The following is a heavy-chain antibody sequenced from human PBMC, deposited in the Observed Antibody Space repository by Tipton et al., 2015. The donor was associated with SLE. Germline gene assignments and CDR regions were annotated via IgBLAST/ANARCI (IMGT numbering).Heavy chain of an antibody. CDR2: IYHSGST. Sequence: TLSLTCAVSGGSISSSHWWTWVRQPPGMGLEWIGEIYHSGSTNYNPSLKSRVTISVDKSKNQFSLKLSSVTAADTAMYFCTRDTGTYGFDAFDIWGQGTMVTVSS. J-gene: IGHJ3*02. CDR1: GGSISSSHW. D-gene: IGHD1-7*01. V-gene: IGHV4-4*01. CDR3: TRDTGTYGFDAFDI.